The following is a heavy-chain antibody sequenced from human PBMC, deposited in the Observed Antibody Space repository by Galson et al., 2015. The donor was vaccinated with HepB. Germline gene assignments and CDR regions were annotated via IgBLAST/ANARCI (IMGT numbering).Heavy chain of an antibody. CDR1: GYTFTTYG. Sequence: SVKVSCKASGYTFTTYGISWVRQAPGQGLEWMGWISAYNGNTNYAQKLQGRVTMTTDTSTSTAYMELRSLRSDDTAVYCCARHDGTYGTFDYWGQGTLVTVSS. V-gene: IGHV1-18*01. CDR2: ISAYNGNT. D-gene: IGHD1-26*01. CDR3: ARHDGTYGTFDY. J-gene: IGHJ4*02.